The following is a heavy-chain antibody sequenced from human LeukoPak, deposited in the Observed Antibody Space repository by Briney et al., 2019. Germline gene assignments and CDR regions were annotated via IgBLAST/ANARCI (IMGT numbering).Heavy chain of an antibody. CDR3: ARSSYSNGEANDY. CDR1: RFTFSSYW. D-gene: IGHD4-11*01. V-gene: IGHV3-74*01. CDR2: INSDRSST. Sequence: PGGSLRLSCAASRFTFSSYWMHWVRQAPGKGLVWVSRINSDRSSTNYADSVKGRFTISLHNAKNTLYLQMNSLRAEDTAVYYCARSSYSNGEANDYWGQGTLVTVSS. J-gene: IGHJ4*02.